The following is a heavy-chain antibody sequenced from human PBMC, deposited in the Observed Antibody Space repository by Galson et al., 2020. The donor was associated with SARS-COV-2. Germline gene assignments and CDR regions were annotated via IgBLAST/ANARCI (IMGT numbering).Heavy chain of an antibody. J-gene: IGHJ6*03. Sequence: GESLKISCAASGFNFKYSWMSWVRQAPGKGLEWVANIMHDGGEKFYVDSVKGRFTISRDNAKNSLYLQIESLRADDTAVYYCAREKGYNYYMDVWGKGTTVTVSS. V-gene: IGHV3-7*01. CDR2: IMHDGGEK. CDR3: AREKGYNYYMDV. CDR1: GFNFKYSW.